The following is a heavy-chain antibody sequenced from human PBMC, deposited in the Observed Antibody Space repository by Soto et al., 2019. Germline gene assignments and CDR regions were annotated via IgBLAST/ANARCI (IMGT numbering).Heavy chain of an antibody. CDR2: IIPLFGTP. V-gene: IGHV1-69*01. CDR1: GGIFSTYA. J-gene: IGHJ4*02. CDR3: XXXXXXXXSGNYYNRIDF. D-gene: IGHD3-10*01. Sequence: QVQLVQSGAEVKKPGSSVKVSCKASGGIFSTYAISWLRQAPGQGLEWMGGIIPLFGTPNYAQRFQGRVTITADESTSTAYMELSXXXXXXXXXXXXXXXXXXXXSGNYYNRIDFWGQGTLVTVSS.